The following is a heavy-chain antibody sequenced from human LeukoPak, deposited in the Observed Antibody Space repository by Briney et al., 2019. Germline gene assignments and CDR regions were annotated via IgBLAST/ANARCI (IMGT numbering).Heavy chain of an antibody. Sequence: GRSLRLSCAASGFTFRSYGMHWVRQAPGKGLEWVAVIWYDGSNKYYSDSVKGRFTISRDNSKNTLYLQMNSLRAEDTAVYYCARDRGSSCCGDYWGQGTLVTVSS. CDR3: ARDRGSSCCGDY. CDR2: IWYDGSNK. CDR1: GFTFRSYG. J-gene: IGHJ4*02. V-gene: IGHV3-33*01. D-gene: IGHD2-2*01.